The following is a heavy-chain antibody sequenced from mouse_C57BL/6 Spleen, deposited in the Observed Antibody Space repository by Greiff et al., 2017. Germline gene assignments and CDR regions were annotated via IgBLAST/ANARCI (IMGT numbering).Heavy chain of an antibody. CDR2: IYPSDSET. D-gene: IGHD1-1*01. CDR3: ARERITTVVAPCNY. CDR1: GYTFTSYW. Sequence: QVQLKQPGAELVRPGSSVKLSCKASGYTFTSYWMDWVKQRPGQGLEWIGNIYPSDSETHYNQKFKGKATLTVDKSSSTAYMQLSSLTSKDSAVDYWARERITTVVAPCNYWGQGTTLTVSS. V-gene: IGHV1-61*01. J-gene: IGHJ2*01.